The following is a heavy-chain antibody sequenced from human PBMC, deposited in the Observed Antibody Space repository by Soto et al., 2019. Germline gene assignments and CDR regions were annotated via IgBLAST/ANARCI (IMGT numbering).Heavy chain of an antibody. V-gene: IGHV1-18*01. CDR1: GYSFTSYA. Sequence: ASVKVSCKASGYSFTSYAISWVRQAPGQGLEWMGWINASNGNTDYAQKLQGRVTMTTDTSTSTTYMELRSLRSDDTAVYYCARDDGYCNGDRCLYAFDIWGRGTVVTVSS. D-gene: IGHD2-15*01. J-gene: IGHJ3*02. CDR2: INASNGNT. CDR3: ARDDGYCNGDRCLYAFDI.